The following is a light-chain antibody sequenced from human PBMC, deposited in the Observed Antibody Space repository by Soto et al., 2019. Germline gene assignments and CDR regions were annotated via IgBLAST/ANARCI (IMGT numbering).Light chain of an antibody. V-gene: IGKV1-27*01. Sequence: DIQMTQSPSSLSASEGDRVTITCRASQVISNNLAWYQQKPGKVPKLLVYAASTLQSGVPFRFSGSGSGTDFTLTISSLQPEDVATYYCQKYNSAPWTFGQGTKVDIK. CDR1: QVISNN. J-gene: IGKJ1*01. CDR2: AAS. CDR3: QKYNSAPWT.